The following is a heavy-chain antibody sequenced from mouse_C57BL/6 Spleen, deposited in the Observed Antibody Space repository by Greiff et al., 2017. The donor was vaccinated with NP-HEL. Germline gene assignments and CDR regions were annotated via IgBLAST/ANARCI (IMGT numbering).Heavy chain of an antibody. CDR1: GYAFSSSW. J-gene: IGHJ4*01. CDR2: IYPGDGDT. V-gene: IGHV1-82*01. CDR3: ARGLLLGYYYAMDY. Sequence: QVQLQQSGPELVKPGASVKISCKASGYAFSSSWMNWVKQRPGKGLEWIGRIYPGDGDTNYNGKFKGKATLTADKSSSTAYMQLSSLTSEDSAVYFCARGLLLGYYYAMDYWGQGTSVTVSS. D-gene: IGHD1-1*01.